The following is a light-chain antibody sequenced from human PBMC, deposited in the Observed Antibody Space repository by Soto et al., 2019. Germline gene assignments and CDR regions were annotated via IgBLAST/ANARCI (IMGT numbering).Light chain of an antibody. CDR1: QSVSSSY. CDR3: QQYGSSPTT. Sequence: EIVLTQSPGTLSLSPGERATLSCRASQSVSSSYLAWYQQKPGQAPRLLIYGGSSRATRIPDRFSGSGSGTDFTLHISRLQSEDFAVYYCQQYGSSPTTFGPGNKVHIK. CDR2: GGS. V-gene: IGKV3-20*01. J-gene: IGKJ3*01.